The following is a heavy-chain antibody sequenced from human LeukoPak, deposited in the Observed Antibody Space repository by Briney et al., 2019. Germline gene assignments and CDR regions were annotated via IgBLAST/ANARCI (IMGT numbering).Heavy chain of an antibody. CDR2: IYYTGST. Sequence: PSETLTLTCTVSRGSVSSSTYYWSWVRQPPGKGLEWIANIYYTGSTYYNPSLKSRVTISLDMSKNEFFLTMTSVTAADTAVYFCTAEKNGSPHYWGQGTQVTVSS. J-gene: IGHJ4*02. CDR1: RGSVSSSTYY. D-gene: IGHD2-8*01. CDR3: TAEKNGSPHY. V-gene: IGHV4-39*07.